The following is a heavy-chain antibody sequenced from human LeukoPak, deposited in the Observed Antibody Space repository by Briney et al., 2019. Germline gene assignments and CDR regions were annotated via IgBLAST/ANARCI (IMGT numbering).Heavy chain of an antibody. CDR3: ARGYGDYTYDAFDI. Sequence: ASVKVSCTASGYTFTSYDINWVRQATGQGLEWMGWMNPNSDNTAYAQKFQGRVTITADESTSTAYMELSSLRSEDTAVYYCARGYGDYTYDAFDIWGQGTMVTVSS. D-gene: IGHD4-17*01. V-gene: IGHV1-8*01. CDR2: MNPNSDNT. CDR1: GYTFTSYD. J-gene: IGHJ3*02.